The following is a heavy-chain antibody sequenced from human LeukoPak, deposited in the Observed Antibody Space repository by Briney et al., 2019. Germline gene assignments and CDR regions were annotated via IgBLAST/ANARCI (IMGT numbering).Heavy chain of an antibody. D-gene: IGHD4-17*01. J-gene: IGHJ5*02. CDR1: GFTFSSDG. CDR2: ISGSGGST. Sequence: GGTLRLSCPLSGFTFSSDGMSWVGQAPGKGLEWVSGISGSGGSTHYADSVKGRFTISRDYSKNTLYLQMHSLRAEDTAIYYCAKHYGDYGEGFDPWGQGTLVTVSS. CDR3: AKHYGDYGEGFDP. V-gene: IGHV3-23*01.